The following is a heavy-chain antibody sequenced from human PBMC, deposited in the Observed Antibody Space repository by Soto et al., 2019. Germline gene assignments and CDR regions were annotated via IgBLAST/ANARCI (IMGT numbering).Heavy chain of an antibody. CDR1: GGTFISYA. CDR2: IIPIFGTA. V-gene: IGHV1-69*01. CDR3: ARAAKRYDFWSGYYYYFDY. D-gene: IGHD3-3*01. Sequence: KVSCKSSGGTFISYAISWVRQAPGQGLEWMGGIIPIFGTANYAQKFQGRVTITADESTSTAYMELSSLRSEDTAVYYCARAAKRYDFWSGYYYYFDYWGQGTLVTVSS. J-gene: IGHJ4*02.